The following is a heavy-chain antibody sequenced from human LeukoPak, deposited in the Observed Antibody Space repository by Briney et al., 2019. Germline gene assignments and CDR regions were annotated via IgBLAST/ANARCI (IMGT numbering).Heavy chain of an antibody. V-gene: IGHV4-39*01. D-gene: IGHD2-2*01. Sequence: SETLSLTCTVSGGSISSSSYYWGWIRQPPGTGLEWIGSIYYSGSTYYNPSLKSRVTISVDTSKNQFSLKLSSVTAADTAVYYCARQNCSSTSCYAHLIIYYYYYMDVWGKGTTVTVSS. CDR1: GGSISSSSYY. J-gene: IGHJ6*03. CDR3: ARQNCSSTSCYAHLIIYYYYYMDV. CDR2: IYYSGST.